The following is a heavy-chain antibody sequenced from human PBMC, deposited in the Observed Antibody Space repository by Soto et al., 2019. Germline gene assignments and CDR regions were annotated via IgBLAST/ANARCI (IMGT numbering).Heavy chain of an antibody. CDR1: GDSISSYY. Sequence: QVQLQESGPGLVKPSETLSLTCAVSGDSISSYYCMWIRQPPGKGLESIGYLYYGRSANYNPSLKSRVTFSVDTSTNSCALTLSSMTAAETAVYYCALRSMAVVPEYWGQGTLVTVSS. CDR3: ALRSMAVVPEY. CDR2: LYYGRSA. D-gene: IGHD3-22*01. J-gene: IGHJ4*02. V-gene: IGHV4-59*01.